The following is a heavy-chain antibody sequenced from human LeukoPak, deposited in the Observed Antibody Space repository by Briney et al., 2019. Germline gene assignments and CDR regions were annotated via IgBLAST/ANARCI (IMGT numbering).Heavy chain of an antibody. Sequence: SSETLSLTCAVYGGSFSGYYWSWIRQPPGKGLEWIGEINHSGSTNYNPSLKSRVTISVDTSKNQFSLKLSSVTAADTAVYYCATPGRYSSSWAVDYWGQGTLVTVSS. CDR2: INHSGST. J-gene: IGHJ4*02. CDR1: GGSFSGYY. CDR3: ATPGRYSSSWAVDY. D-gene: IGHD6-13*01. V-gene: IGHV4-34*01.